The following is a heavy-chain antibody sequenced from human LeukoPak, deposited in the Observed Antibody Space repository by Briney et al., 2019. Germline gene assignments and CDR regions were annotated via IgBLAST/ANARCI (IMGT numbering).Heavy chain of an antibody. J-gene: IGHJ3*02. CDR2: TYYRSKWYN. CDR3: ARRSGSLGAFDI. V-gene: IGHV6-1*01. D-gene: IGHD1-26*01. CDR1: GDSASSNSAA. Sequence: SQTLSLTCVISGDSASSNSAAWNWIRQSPSRGLGWLGRTYYRSKWYNDYAVSVKSRITINPDTSKNQFSLQLNSVTPEDTAVYYCARRSGSLGAFDIWGQGTMVTVSS.